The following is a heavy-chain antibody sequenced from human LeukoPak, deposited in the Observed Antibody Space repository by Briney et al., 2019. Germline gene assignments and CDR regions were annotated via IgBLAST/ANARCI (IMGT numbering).Heavy chain of an antibody. CDR1: GGTFSSYD. V-gene: IGHV1-46*01. J-gene: IGHJ4*02. Sequence: ASVKVSCKASGGTFSSYDISWVRQAPGQGLEWMGIINPSGGSTSYAQKFQGRVTMTRDMSTSTVYMELSSLRSEDTAVYYCASLGSTHSSSSIIFDYWGQGTLVTVSS. D-gene: IGHD6-6*01. CDR3: ASLGSTHSSSSIIFDY. CDR2: INPSGGST.